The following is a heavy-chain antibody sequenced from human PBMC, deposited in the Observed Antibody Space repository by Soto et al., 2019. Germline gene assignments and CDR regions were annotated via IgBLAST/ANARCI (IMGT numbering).Heavy chain of an antibody. CDR2: IIPIFGTA. Sequence: GASVKVSCKASGGTFSSYAISWVRQAPGQGLEWMGGIIPIFGTANYAQKFQGRVTITADKSTSTAYMELSSLRSEDTAVYYCARIPEQWLDNNAAFDIWGQGTMVTVSS. D-gene: IGHD6-19*01. CDR1: GGTFSSYA. CDR3: ARIPEQWLDNNAAFDI. V-gene: IGHV1-69*06. J-gene: IGHJ3*02.